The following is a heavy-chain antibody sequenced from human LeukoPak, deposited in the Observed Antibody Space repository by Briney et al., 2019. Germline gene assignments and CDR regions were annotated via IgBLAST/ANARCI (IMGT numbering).Heavy chain of an antibody. Sequence: PGGSLRLSCAASGFMFTSYWMSWVRQAPGKGLEWVSSISSSSSYIYYADSVKGRFTISRDNAKNSLYLQMNSLRAEDTAVYYCASCERDSSSLHYWGQGTLVTVSS. CDR1: GFMFTSYW. J-gene: IGHJ4*02. CDR2: ISSSSSYI. D-gene: IGHD6-6*01. V-gene: IGHV3-21*01. CDR3: ASCERDSSSLHY.